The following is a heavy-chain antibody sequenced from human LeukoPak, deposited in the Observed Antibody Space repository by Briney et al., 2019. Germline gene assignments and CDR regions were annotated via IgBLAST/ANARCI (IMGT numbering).Heavy chain of an antibody. D-gene: IGHD1-26*01. Sequence: SETLSLTCTVSGGSISSSSYYWGWIRQPPGKGLEWIGSIYSSRSTYYNPSLKSRVTISVDTSKNQFSLKLSSVTAADTAVYYCARHTDSGATTSHFDYWGQGTLVTVSS. CDR2: IYSSRST. J-gene: IGHJ4*02. CDR3: ARHTDSGATTSHFDY. CDR1: GGSISSSSYY. V-gene: IGHV4-39*01.